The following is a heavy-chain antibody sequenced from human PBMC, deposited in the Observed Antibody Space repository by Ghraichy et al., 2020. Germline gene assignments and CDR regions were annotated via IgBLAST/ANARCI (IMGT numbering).Heavy chain of an antibody. V-gene: IGHV3-21*01. CDR2: ISSSSSYI. CDR1: GFTFSSYS. D-gene: IGHD3-3*01. J-gene: IGHJ6*02. CDR3: AREGGTIFGVVRYYYYGMDV. Sequence: GGSLRLSCAASGFTFSSYSMNWVRQAPGKGLEWVSSISSSSSYIYYADSVKGRFTISRDNAKNSLYLQMNSLRAEDTAVYYCAREGGTIFGVVRYYYYGMDVWGQGTTVTVSS.